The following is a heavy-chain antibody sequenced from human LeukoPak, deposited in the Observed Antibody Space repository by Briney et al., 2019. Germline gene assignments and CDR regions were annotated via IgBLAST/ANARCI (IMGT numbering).Heavy chain of an antibody. V-gene: IGHV1-18*01. CDR1: GYTFTNCG. D-gene: IGHD3-3*01. CDR3: GRECGVDFYMDV. J-gene: IGHJ6*03. CDR2: ISGHNGDT. Sequence: ASVKVSCTASGYTFTNCGVSWVRQAPGQGLEWMGWISGHNGDTNYAQRFQGRVAMTTDTTTSTAYMELRTLRSDDTAVYFCGRECGVDFYMDVWGKGTTVTVSS.